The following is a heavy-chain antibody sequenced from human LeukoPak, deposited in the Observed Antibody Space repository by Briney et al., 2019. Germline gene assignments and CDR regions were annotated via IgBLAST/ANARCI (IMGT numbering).Heavy chain of an antibody. J-gene: IGHJ4*02. V-gene: IGHV3-21*01. Sequence: PGGSLRLSCAASGFTFSSYSMNWVRQAPGKGLEWVSSISSSSSYIYYTDSVRGRFTISRDNAKNSLYLQMNSLRVEDTAVYYCARAHGITGTAASEWGQEPWSPSPQ. D-gene: IGHD1-20*01. CDR2: ISSSSSYI. CDR3: ARAHGITGTAASE. CDR1: GFTFSSYS.